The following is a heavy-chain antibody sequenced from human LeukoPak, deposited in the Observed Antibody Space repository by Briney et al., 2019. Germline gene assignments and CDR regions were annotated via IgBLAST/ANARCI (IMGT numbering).Heavy chain of an antibody. V-gene: IGHV4-4*07. D-gene: IGHD2-2*01. CDR3: ARQQVVGYYYYGMDV. J-gene: IGHJ6*02. Sequence: SSETLSLTCTVSGGSISRYYWSWIRQPAGKGLEWIGRIYTSGSTNYNPSLKSRVTMSVDTSKNQFSLKLSSVTAADTAVYYCARQQVVGYYYYGMDVWGQGTTVTVSS. CDR1: GGSISRYY. CDR2: IYTSGST.